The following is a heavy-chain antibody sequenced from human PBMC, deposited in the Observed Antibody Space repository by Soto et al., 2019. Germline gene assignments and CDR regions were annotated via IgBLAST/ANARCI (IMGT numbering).Heavy chain of an antibody. V-gene: IGHV3-23*01. J-gene: IGHJ4*02. CDR3: AKGMTDFCDSSGCSPIDY. CDR2: ISTSGDTT. D-gene: IGHD3-22*01. CDR1: GFTFSNYA. Sequence: GGSLRLSCAASGFTFSNYAMSWVRQAPGKGLEWVSSISTSGDTTFHADSVKGRFTISRDNSKNTLYLQMNSLRAEDTAGYYCAKGMTDFCDSSGCSPIDYWDQGALVPVYS.